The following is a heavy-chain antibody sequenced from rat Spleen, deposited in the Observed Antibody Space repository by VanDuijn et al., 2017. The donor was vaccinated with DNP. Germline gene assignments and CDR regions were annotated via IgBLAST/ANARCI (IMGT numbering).Heavy chain of an antibody. CDR1: GFTFSNYD. CDR3: ARHGEVPSRYAMDA. CDR2: ISPSGDNT. D-gene: IGHD1-5*01. Sequence: EVQLVESGGGLVQPGRSLKLSCAASGFTFSNYDMAWVRQAPTKGLEWVASISPSGDNTQYRDSVKGRLTVSRDNAKSSLYLQMDSLRSEDTATFYCARHGEVPSRYAMDAWGQGTSVTVSS. V-gene: IGHV5-25*01. J-gene: IGHJ4*01.